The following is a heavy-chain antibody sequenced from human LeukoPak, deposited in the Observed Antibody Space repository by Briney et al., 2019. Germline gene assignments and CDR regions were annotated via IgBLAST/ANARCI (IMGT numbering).Heavy chain of an antibody. CDR3: ATDDVTTGTKTALGY. D-gene: IGHD1-1*01. J-gene: IGHJ4*02. CDR1: GFTFSDYY. Sequence: GGALRLSCAASGFTFSDYYMSWIRQAPGKGLEWVSYISKPGTYTDYADSVKGRFTISRDNAKNSLYLQMNSLRAEDTAVYYFATDDVTTGTKTALGYWGQGTLVTVSS. V-gene: IGHV3-11*05. CDR2: ISKPGTYT.